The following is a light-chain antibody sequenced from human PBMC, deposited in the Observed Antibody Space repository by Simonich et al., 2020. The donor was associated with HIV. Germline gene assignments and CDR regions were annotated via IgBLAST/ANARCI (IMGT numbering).Light chain of an antibody. CDR3: QHYNNWPPGT. CDR1: HSVSTN. J-gene: IGKJ1*01. V-gene: IGKV3-15*01. CDR2: GAS. Sequence: KVMTQSPATLSVSPGETATLSCRASHSVSTNLAWYQQKPGQAPRLLSYGASTRATGIPARFSGSGSGTEFTLTISSLQSEDFAIYYCQHYNNWPPGTFGQGTKVEFK.